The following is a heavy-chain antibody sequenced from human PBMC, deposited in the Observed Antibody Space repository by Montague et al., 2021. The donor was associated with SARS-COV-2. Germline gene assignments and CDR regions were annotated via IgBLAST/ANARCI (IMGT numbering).Heavy chain of an antibody. J-gene: IGHJ4*01. CDR2: ISSTGST. D-gene: IGHD2-15*01. CDR3: ARKVVPAGCFDF. V-gene: IGHV4-59*01. Sequence: SETLSLTCSVSGDSFTYFYWSWIRQSPGKGLEWIGYISSTGSTNYNPSFKSRFTISVDTSENQFSLKVTSVTAADTAVYYCARKVVPAGCFDFWGHGTLVTVSS. CDR1: GDSFTYFY.